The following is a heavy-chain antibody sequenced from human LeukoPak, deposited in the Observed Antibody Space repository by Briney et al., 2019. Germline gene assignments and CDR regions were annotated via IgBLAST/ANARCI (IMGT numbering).Heavy chain of an antibody. J-gene: IGHJ4*02. CDR1: GYTFTGYY. CDR2: INPNSGGT. CDR3: ARDGWGYYDSSGYYS. V-gene: IGHV1-2*02. Sequence: GASVKVSCKASGYTFTGYYMHWVRQAPGQGLEWMGWINPNSGGTNYAQKFQGRVTMTRDTSISTAYMELSRLRSDDTAVYYCARDGWGYYDSSGYYSWGQGTLVTVSS. D-gene: IGHD3-22*01.